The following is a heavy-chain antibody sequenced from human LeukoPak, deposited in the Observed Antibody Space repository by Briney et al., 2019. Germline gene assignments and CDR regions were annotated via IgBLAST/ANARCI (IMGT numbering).Heavy chain of an antibody. CDR2: ISAYNGAT. V-gene: IGHV1-18*01. Sequence: ASVTVSFKASGYTFTDYGISWVRQAPGQGLEYMGWISAYNGATSYAQNLQGRLTLTTDTSTSTAYMELRSLRSDDTAVYYCARPGSFDSEIFDFWGQGTLVTVSS. CDR3: ARPGSFDSEIFDF. J-gene: IGHJ4*02. D-gene: IGHD3-10*01. CDR1: GYTFTDYG.